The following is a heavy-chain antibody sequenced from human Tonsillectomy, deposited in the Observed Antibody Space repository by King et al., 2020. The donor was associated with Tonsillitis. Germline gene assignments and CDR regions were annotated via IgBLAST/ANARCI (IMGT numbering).Heavy chain of an antibody. J-gene: IGHJ6*02. D-gene: IGHD4-17*01. Sequence: VQLVESGGGVVQPGRSLRLSCAASGTTFSSYAMHWVRQAPGKGLEWVAVISLDGSNEYYADSVKGRFSISRDNSKNMLYLQMNSPRGDDTAVYYCARAGDYGDHGYYYYGMDVWGQGTTVTVSS. CDR2: ISLDGSNE. V-gene: IGHV3-30*04. CDR1: GTTFSSYA. CDR3: ARAGDYGDHGYYYYGMDV.